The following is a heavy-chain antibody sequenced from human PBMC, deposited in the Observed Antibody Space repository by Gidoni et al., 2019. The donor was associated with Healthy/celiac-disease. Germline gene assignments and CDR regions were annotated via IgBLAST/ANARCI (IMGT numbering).Heavy chain of an antibody. V-gene: IGHV3-49*03. D-gene: IGHD2-21*01. J-gene: IGHJ4*02. CDR3: TRETTGYGGDYFDY. CDR1: GFTFGDYA. CDR2: IRSKAYGGTT. Sequence: EVQLVESGGGLVQPGRSLRLSCTASGFTFGDYAMSWFRQAPGKGLEWVGFIRSKAYGGTTEYAASVKGRFTISRDDSKSIAYLQMNSLKTEDTAVYYCTRETTGYGGDYFDYWGQGTLVTVSS.